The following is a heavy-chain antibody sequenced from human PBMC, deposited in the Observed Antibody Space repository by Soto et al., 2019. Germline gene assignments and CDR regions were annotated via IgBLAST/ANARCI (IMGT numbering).Heavy chain of an antibody. D-gene: IGHD5-12*01. J-gene: IGHJ4*02. Sequence: EVQVVESGGDLVQPGGSLRLSCVASGFTVSNSYMTWVRQAPGKGLEWVSIIYDIGSTYYADSVKGRFTISRDNSENTVFLQMNSLRAEDTAVYYCGKRGDGYNSFDYCGQGTLVTVSS. V-gene: IGHV3-66*01. CDR3: GKRGDGYNSFDY. CDR2: IYDIGST. CDR1: GFTVSNSY.